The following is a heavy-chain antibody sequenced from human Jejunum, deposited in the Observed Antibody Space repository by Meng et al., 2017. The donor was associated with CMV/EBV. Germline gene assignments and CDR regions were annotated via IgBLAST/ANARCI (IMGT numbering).Heavy chain of an antibody. V-gene: IGHV3-21*01. CDR1: EFTFNKSN. D-gene: IGHD2/OR15-2a*01. J-gene: IGHJ2*01. CDR2: ITSGGSFI. Sequence: SEFTFNKSNMNWVRQAPGKGLEWVSAITSGGSFIYYADSVRGRFTVSRDNAKNSLELHMNNLRAEDTAVYYCARESVYDGWFFDLWGRGTLVTVSS. CDR3: ARESVYDGWFFDL.